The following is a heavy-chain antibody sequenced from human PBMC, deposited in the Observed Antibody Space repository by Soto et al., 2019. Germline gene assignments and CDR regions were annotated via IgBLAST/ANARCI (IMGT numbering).Heavy chain of an antibody. V-gene: IGHV3-30*04. CDR3: ARQAKIGDRSQFYFDS. CDR1: GFTFSFYA. CDR2: ISYNGRNK. D-gene: IGHD3-16*01. Sequence: PLRLSCAASGFTFSFYAMHWVRQAPGKGLEWVAVISYNGRNKHYVDSVKGRFTISRDNSQDTLYLQMDSLRPDDTAVYYCARQAKIGDRSQFYFDSWGPGALVTVFS. J-gene: IGHJ4*02.